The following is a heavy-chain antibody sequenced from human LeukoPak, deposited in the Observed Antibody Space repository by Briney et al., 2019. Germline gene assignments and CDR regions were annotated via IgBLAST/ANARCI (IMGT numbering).Heavy chain of an antibody. D-gene: IGHD1-26*01. J-gene: IGHJ4*02. Sequence: GGSLRLSCAASGFTFISYAMTWVRQAPGKGLQWVSTISDGGGNTYYADSVKGRFTISRDNSRNTLYLQMNSLRAEDTAVYYCAKVIVGATLWGYFDYWGQATLVTVSS. V-gene: IGHV3-23*01. CDR3: AKVIVGATLWGYFDY. CDR2: ISDGGGNT. CDR1: GFTFISYA.